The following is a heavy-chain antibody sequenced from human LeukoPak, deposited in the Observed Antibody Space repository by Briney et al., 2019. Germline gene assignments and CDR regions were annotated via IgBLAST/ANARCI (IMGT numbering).Heavy chain of an antibody. J-gene: IGHJ4*02. V-gene: IGHV7-4-1*02. CDR3: ARDPLKYCSGGSCYFVD. CDR1: GYTFTSYD. D-gene: IGHD2-15*01. CDR2: INTNTGNP. Sequence: GASVKVSCKASGYTFTSYDINWVRQATGQGLEWMGWINTNTGNPTYAQGFTGRFVFSLDTSVSTAYLQISSLKAEDTAVYYCARDPLKYCSGGSCYFVDWGQGTLVTVSS.